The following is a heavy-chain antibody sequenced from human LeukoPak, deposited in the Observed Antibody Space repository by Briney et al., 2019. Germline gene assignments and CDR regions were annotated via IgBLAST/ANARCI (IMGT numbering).Heavy chain of an antibody. CDR1: VYTFTCYY. Sequence: ASVNVSFKASVYTFTCYYMHWVGQAPAQGLEWMGWINPNSGGTNYAQKFQGRVTITSDTSISTAYMELSRLRSDETAVSYCARDQNPIRNDDVFWFDPWGQGTLVTVSS. J-gene: IGHJ5*02. D-gene: IGHD1-1*01. V-gene: IGHV1-2*02. CDR2: INPNSGGT. CDR3: ARDQNPIRNDDVFWFDP.